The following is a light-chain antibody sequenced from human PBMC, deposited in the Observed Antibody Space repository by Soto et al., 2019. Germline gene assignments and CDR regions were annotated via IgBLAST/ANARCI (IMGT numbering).Light chain of an antibody. Sequence: EIVMTQSPATLSLSPGERATLSCRASQSVSSYLAWYQQKPGQAPRLLIYDASNRATGIPDRFSGSGSGTDFTLTISRLEPEDFAVYYCQQRSNWITFGRGTRLEIK. CDR1: QSVSSY. J-gene: IGKJ5*01. V-gene: IGKV3-11*01. CDR2: DAS. CDR3: QQRSNWIT.